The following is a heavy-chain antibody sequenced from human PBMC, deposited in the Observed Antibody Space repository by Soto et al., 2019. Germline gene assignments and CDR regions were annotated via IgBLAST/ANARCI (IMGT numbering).Heavy chain of an antibody. V-gene: IGHV4-30-4*01. D-gene: IGHD2-15*01. J-gene: IGHJ6*02. CDR2: IYYSGST. CDR1: GGSISSGDYY. CDR3: ARDLKGYCSGGSCVGYYYYYGMDV. Sequence: PSETLSLTCTVPGGSISSGDYYWSWIRQPPGKGLEWIGYIYYSGSTYYNPSLKSRVTISVDTSKNQFSLKLSSVTAADTAVYYCARDLKGYCSGGSCVGYYYYYGMDVWGQGTTVTVSS.